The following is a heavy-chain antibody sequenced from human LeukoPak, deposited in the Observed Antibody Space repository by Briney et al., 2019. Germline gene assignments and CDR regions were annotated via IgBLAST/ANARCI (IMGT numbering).Heavy chain of an antibody. D-gene: IGHD3-10*01. CDR1: GGPFSGYS. V-gene: IGHV4-34*01. J-gene: IGHJ4*02. Sequence: SETLSLTCAVYGGPFSGYSWNWVRQPPGKGLEWIGEINHAGSANYNPSLTSRANLSSDMSKKQFSLRLTSVTAADTAVYYCPRMGARKVYYGSGTRDDYWGQGTLVTVSS. CDR2: INHAGSA. CDR3: PRMGARKVYYGSGTRDDY.